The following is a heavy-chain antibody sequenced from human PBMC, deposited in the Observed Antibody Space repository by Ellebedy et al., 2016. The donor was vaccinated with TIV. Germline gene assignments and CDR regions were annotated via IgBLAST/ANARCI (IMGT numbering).Heavy chain of an antibody. CDR2: FYYTGST. CDR1: GGSISRSSSY. V-gene: IGHV4-39*01. D-gene: IGHD4-23*01. CDR3: AKYTAGGGGRGV. J-gene: IGHJ3*01. Sequence: SETLSLTCTVSGGSISRSSSYWGWIRQSPQKGLEWIGSFYYTGSTFYNPSLKSRVTISVDTSKSQFSLTLTSVTAADTAVYYCAKYTAGGGGRGVWGPGTMVTVSS.